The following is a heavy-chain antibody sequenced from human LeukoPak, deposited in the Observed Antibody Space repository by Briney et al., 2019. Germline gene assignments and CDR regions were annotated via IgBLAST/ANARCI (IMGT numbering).Heavy chain of an antibody. Sequence: ASVKVSCKASGGTFSSYAISWVRQAPGQGLEWMGWISAHNGNTNYAQKLQDRVTLTTDTSTSTAYMELRSLTSDDTAVYFCARDARWLAGGIDYWGQGTLVTVSS. V-gene: IGHV1-18*01. CDR3: ARDARWLAGGIDY. CDR2: ISAHNGNT. J-gene: IGHJ4*02. D-gene: IGHD6-19*01. CDR1: GGTFSSYA.